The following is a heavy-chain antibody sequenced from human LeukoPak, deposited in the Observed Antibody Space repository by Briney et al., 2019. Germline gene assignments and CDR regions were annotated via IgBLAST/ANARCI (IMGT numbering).Heavy chain of an antibody. CDR1: GGSISSGDYY. J-gene: IGHJ4*02. CDR3: VREGIVGATSFDY. Sequence: SETLSLTCTVSGGSISSGDYYWSWIRQPPGKGLEWIGYIYYSGSTYYNPSLKSRVTISVDTSKNQFSLKLSSVTAADTAVYYCVREGIVGATSFDYWGQGTLVTVSS. V-gene: IGHV4-30-4*01. D-gene: IGHD1-26*01. CDR2: IYYSGST.